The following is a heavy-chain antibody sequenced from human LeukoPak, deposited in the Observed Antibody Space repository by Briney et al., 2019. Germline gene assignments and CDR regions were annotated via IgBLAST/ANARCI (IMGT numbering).Heavy chain of an antibody. J-gene: IGHJ4*02. CDR1: GGTFSSYA. D-gene: IGHD3-22*01. CDR3: ARPYYYDSSGYYYFDY. V-gene: IGHV1-69*04. CDR2: IIPIFGIA. Sequence: GSSVEVSCKASGGTFSSYAISWVRQAPGQGLEWMGRIIPIFGIANYAQKFQGRVTITADKSTSTAYMELSSLRSEDTAVYYCARPYYYDSSGYYYFDYWGQGTLVTVSS.